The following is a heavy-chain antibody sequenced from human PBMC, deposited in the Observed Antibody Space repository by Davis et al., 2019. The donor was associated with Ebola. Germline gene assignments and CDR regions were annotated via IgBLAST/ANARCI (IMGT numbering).Heavy chain of an antibody. J-gene: IGHJ6*02. CDR2: INHSGST. CDR1: GFTFSSYA. Sequence: ESLKISCAASGFTFSSYAMSWIRQPPGKGLEWIGEINHSGSTNYNPSLKSRVTISVDTSKNQFSLKLSSVTAADTAVYYCARGLGYDFWSGYHYGMDVWGQGTTVTVSS. D-gene: IGHD3-3*01. CDR3: ARGLGYDFWSGYHYGMDV. V-gene: IGHV4-34*01.